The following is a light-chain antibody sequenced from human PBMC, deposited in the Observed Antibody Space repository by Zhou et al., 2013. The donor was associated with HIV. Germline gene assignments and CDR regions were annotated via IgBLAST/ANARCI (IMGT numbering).Light chain of an antibody. CDR2: GSS. CDR1: ESAGTY. J-gene: IGKJ5*01. Sequence: EILMTQSLATLSVSPGERATLSCRASESAGTYLAWYQQKRGQGPRLLIYGSSTRATGIPARFSGSGSGTEFTLTISSLEPEDFAIYYCQQRRNWPITFGQGTRLEIK. V-gene: IGKV3-15*01. CDR3: QQRRNWPIT.